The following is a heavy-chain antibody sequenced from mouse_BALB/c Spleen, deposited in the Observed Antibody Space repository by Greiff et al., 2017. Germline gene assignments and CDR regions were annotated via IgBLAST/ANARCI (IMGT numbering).Heavy chain of an antibody. Sequence: EVMLVESGGGLVKPGGSLKLSCAASGFTFSDYYMYWVRQTPEKRLEWVATISDGGSYTYYPDSVKGRFTISRDNAKNNLYLQMSSLKSEDTAMYYCARGEDSGRGAMDYWGQGTSVTVSS. CDR1: GFTFSDYY. CDR2: ISDGGSYT. CDR3: ARGEDSGRGAMDY. V-gene: IGHV5-4*02. D-gene: IGHD3-1*01. J-gene: IGHJ4*01.